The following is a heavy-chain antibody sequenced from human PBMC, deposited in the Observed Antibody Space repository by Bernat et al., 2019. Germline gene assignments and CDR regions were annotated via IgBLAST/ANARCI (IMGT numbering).Heavy chain of an antibody. CDR3: ARGPMVEVVTVVNYYYMDV. CDR2: MKSDGTRT. Sequence: EVQLVESGGGLVQPGGSLRLSCSASGFNFRSHWMHWVRQVPGKGPGGVSHMKSDGTRTDYPDSVQCRLAISSDNAKNMLYLQMNRLSAEDTAVYYCARGPMVEVVTVVNYYYMDVWGKGTTVTVSS. J-gene: IGHJ6*03. CDR1: GFNFRSHW. D-gene: IGHD3-10*01. V-gene: IGHV3-74*01.